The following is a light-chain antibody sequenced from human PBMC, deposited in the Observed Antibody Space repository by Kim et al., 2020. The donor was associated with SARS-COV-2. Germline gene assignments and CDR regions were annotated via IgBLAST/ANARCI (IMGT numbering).Light chain of an antibody. V-gene: IGLV1-40*01. CDR3: QSYDSSLSGSYV. CDR1: SSNIGAGYD. Sequence: VTISCTGSSSNIGAGYDVHWYQQLPGTAPKLLIYGNSNRPAGVPDRFSGSKSGISASLAITGLQAEDEADYYCQSYDSSLSGSYVFGTGTKVTVL. CDR2: GNS. J-gene: IGLJ1*01.